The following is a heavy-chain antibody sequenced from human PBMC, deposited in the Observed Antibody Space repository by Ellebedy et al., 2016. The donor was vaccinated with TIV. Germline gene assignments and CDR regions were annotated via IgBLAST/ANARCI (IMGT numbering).Heavy chain of an antibody. Sequence: GGSLRLSXAASGFTFSSYAMSWVRQAPGKGLEWVSAISGSGGSTYYADSVKGRFTISRDNSKNTLYLQMNSLRAEDTAVYYCARDREGYSYATNFDYWGQGTLVTVSS. V-gene: IGHV3-23*01. CDR1: GFTFSSYA. J-gene: IGHJ4*02. D-gene: IGHD5-18*01. CDR2: ISGSGGST. CDR3: ARDREGYSYATNFDY.